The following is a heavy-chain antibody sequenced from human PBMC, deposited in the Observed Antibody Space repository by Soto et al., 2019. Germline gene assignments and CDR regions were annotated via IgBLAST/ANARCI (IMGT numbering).Heavy chain of an antibody. V-gene: IGHV4-59*01. CDR1: GGSITSYY. CDR2: VFHSGIT. CDR3: ARDQNGSPYFDY. Sequence: QVQLQESGPGLVKPSETLSLTCTVSGGSITSYYWSWIRQPPGKGLEWIGYVFHSGITGYNPSLKSRVTMSVDASKNLFSMKLISVTAADTAVYYCARDQNGSPYFDYWGQGTLGTVSS. J-gene: IGHJ4*02. D-gene: IGHD1-26*01.